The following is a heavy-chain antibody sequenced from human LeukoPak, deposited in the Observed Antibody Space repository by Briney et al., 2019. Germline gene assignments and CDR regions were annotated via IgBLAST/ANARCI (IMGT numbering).Heavy chain of an antibody. CDR3: VREHNDSNYGMDV. Sequence: GGSLRLSCAASGFTFSSYGMHWVRQAPGKGLEWVAVIWFDASNKYHAESVKGRFTISRDNSKNTLYLQMNSLRAEDTAVYYCVREHNDSNYGMDVWGQGTTVTVSS. V-gene: IGHV3-33*01. D-gene: IGHD3-22*01. CDR2: IWFDASNK. CDR1: GFTFSSYG. J-gene: IGHJ6*02.